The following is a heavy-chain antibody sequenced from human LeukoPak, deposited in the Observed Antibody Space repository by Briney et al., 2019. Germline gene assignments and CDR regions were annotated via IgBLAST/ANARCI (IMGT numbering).Heavy chain of an antibody. D-gene: IGHD3-10*01. J-gene: IGHJ4*02. CDR3: AKPDGSGSYALN. V-gene: IGHV3-30*18. CDR1: GFTFSSFG. Sequence: TGGSLRLSCAASGFTFSSFGFHWVRQAPGKGLEWVALISSDGDDKYHADSVKGRFTISRDNSKNTLYLQMNSLRTEDTAMYYCAKPDGSGSYALNWGQGTLVTVSS. CDR2: ISSDGDDK.